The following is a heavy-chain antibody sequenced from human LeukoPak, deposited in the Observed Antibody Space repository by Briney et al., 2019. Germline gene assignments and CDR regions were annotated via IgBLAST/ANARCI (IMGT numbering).Heavy chain of an antibody. D-gene: IGHD3-22*01. CDR1: GDSISNYY. CDR2: VHASGSS. CDR3: ARDQSSDDSTGYYGYYHGWFDP. V-gene: IGHV4-4*07. J-gene: IGHJ5*02. Sequence: PSETLSLTCTVSGDSISNYYWSWIRQSAGKGLEWLGRVHASGSSNFNPSLKSRVFISIDNSKNQFSLELASVTAADTAVYYCARDQSSDDSTGYYGYYHGWFDPWGQGTLGTVSS.